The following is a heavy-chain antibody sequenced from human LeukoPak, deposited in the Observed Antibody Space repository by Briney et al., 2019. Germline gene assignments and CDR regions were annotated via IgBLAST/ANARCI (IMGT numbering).Heavy chain of an antibody. CDR2: INLSGGST. V-gene: IGHV1-46*01. J-gene: IGHJ6*02. Sequence: PGASVKVSCKVSGYTLTELSMHWVRQAPGQGLEWMAIINLSGGSTDYTQKFQGRVTVTRDTSTSTVYMELSSLRSEDTAVYYCVRHNHMDVWGQGTTVTVSS. CDR3: VRHNHMDV. CDR1: GYTLTELS.